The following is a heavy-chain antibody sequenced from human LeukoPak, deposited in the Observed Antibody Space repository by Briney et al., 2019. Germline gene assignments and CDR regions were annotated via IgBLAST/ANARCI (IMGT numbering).Heavy chain of an antibody. J-gene: IGHJ6*02. Sequence: QPGGSLRLSCTASGFTFSGYAMTWVRQAPGKGLEWVAVLWYDGSNKYYADSVKGRFTISRDNSKNTLYLQMNSLRADDTAVYYCARDYSYGHDGGMDVWGQGTTVTVSS. CDR2: LWYDGSNK. CDR1: GFTFSGYA. D-gene: IGHD5-18*01. CDR3: ARDYSYGHDGGMDV. V-gene: IGHV3-33*08.